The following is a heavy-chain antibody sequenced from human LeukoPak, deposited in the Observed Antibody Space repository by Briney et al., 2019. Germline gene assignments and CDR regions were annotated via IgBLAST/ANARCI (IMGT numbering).Heavy chain of an antibody. V-gene: IGHV1-18*01. CDR1: GYTFTSYG. CDR2: ISAYNGNT. CDR3: AREIVGANHVDY. Sequence: ASVKVSCKASGYTFTSYGISWVRQAPGQGLEWMGWISAYNGNTNYAQKLQGRVTMTTDTSTSTAYMEVRSLRSDDTAVYYCAREIVGANHVDYWGQGTLVTVSS. D-gene: IGHD1-26*01. J-gene: IGHJ4*02.